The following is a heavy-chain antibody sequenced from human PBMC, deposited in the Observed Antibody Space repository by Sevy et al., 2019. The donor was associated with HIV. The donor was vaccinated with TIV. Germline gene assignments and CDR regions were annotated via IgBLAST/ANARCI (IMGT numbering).Heavy chain of an antibody. CDR2: ISSSSYI. CDR1: GFTFSSYS. D-gene: IGHD5-12*01. V-gene: IGHV3-21*01. CDR3: AGDNMGPSGYEYYYCYGMDV. J-gene: IGHJ6*02. Sequence: GGSLRLSCAASGFTFSSYSMNWVRQAPGKGLEWVSSISSSSYIYYAGSAKGRFNICRDNAKNSLYLQMNSQRAEDTAVYYCAGDNMGPSGYEYYYCYGMDVWGQGTTVTVSS.